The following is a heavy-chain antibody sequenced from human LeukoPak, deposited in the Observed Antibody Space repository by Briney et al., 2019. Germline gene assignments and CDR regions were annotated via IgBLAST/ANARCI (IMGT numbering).Heavy chain of an antibody. J-gene: IGHJ6*02. CDR3: ATRREVIAAADYYYYGMDV. CDR1: GFTFSSSA. V-gene: IGHV4-4*02. Sequence: GSLRLSCAASGFTFSSSAMSWVRQPPGKGLEWIGEIYHSGSTNYNPSLKSRVTISVDKSKNQFSLKLSSVTAADTAVYYCATRREVIAAADYYYYGMDVWGQGTTVTVSS. D-gene: IGHD6-13*01. CDR2: IYHSGST.